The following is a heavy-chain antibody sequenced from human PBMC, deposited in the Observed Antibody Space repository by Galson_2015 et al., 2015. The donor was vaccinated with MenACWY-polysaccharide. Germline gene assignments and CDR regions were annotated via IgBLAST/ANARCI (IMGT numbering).Heavy chain of an antibody. CDR2: ISSDGDDK. J-gene: IGHJ5*02. V-gene: IGHV3-30-3*01. CDR3: VRDGGGGNGWYWFDL. D-gene: IGHD6-19*01. CDR1: GFNFNIHT. Sequence: SLRLSCAAAGFNFNIHTMHWVRQAPGKGLEWVALISSDGDDKYYADFVKGRFTISRDNHKNMVFLEMNSLRAEDTAVYYCVRDGGGGNGWYWFDLWGQGTRVTVSS.